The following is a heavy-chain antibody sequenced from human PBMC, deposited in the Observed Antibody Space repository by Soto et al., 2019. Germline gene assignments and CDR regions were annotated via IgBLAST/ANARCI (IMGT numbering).Heavy chain of an antibody. D-gene: IGHD6-13*01. V-gene: IGHV4-39*01. CDR1: GGSISSSSYY. J-gene: IGHJ6*02. CDR2: IYYSGST. CDR3: ARRTRPQLVLSYYYYYGMDV. Sequence: SETLSLTCTVSGGSISSSSYYWGWIRQPPGQGLEWIGSIYYSGSTYYNPSLKSRVTISVDTSKNQFSLKLSSVTAADTAVYYCARRTRPQLVLSYYYYYGMDVWGQGTTVTVSS.